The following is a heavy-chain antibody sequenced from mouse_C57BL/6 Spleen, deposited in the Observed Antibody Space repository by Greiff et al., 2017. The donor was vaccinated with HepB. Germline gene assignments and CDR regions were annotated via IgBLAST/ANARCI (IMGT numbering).Heavy chain of an antibody. J-gene: IGHJ4*01. D-gene: IGHD2-5*01. Sequence: VKLQQSGAELVKPGASVKMSCKASGYTFTSYWITWVKQRPGQGLEWIGDIYPGSGSTNYNEKFKSKATLTVDTSSSTAYMQLSSLTSEDSAVYYCARCGGYSNYYAMDYWGQGTSVTVSS. V-gene: IGHV1-55*01. CDR1: GYTFTSYW. CDR3: ARCGGYSNYYAMDY. CDR2: IYPGSGST.